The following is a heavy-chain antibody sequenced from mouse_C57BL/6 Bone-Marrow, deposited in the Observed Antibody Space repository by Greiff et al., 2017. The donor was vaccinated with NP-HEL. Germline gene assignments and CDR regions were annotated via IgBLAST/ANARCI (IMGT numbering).Heavy chain of an antibody. J-gene: IGHJ3*01. CDR1: GYTFTSYT. D-gene: IGHD2-3*01. Sequence: QVQLQQSGAELARPGASVKMSCKASGYTFTSYTMHWVKQRPGQGLEWIGYINPSSGYTKYNQKFKDKATLTADKSSSTAYMQLSSLTSEDTAVYYWAGGYYGFAYWGQGTLVTVSA. CDR3: AGGYYGFAY. V-gene: IGHV1-4*01. CDR2: INPSSGYT.